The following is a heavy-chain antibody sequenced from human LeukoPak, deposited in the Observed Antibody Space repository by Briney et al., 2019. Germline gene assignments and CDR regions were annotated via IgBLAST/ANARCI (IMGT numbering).Heavy chain of an antibody. CDR3: ARGGLGSAFHN. D-gene: IGHD6-19*01. V-gene: IGHV3-23*01. Sequence: GGSLRLSCAASGFTFSSYALRWVRQAPGKGLECVSGISGSGGSTYSADSLKGRFTISRDNSKNTLYLQINSLRADDTAVCYCARGGLGSAFHNWGQGTLVTVSS. CDR2: ISGSGGST. CDR1: GFTFSSYA. J-gene: IGHJ4*02.